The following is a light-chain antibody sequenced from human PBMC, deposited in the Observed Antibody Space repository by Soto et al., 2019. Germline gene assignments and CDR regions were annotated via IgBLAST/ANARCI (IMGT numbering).Light chain of an antibody. CDR1: QSLNDW. J-gene: IGKJ1*01. CDR2: KAS. Sequence: DIQVTQSPSTLSASVGDRVTITCRASQSLNDWLAWYQQKPGKAPKLLIYKASGLESGVPSRFSGSESGTEFTLTISSLQPDDFATYYCQQYNGYPWTFGQGTKVEIK. V-gene: IGKV1-5*03. CDR3: QQYNGYPWT.